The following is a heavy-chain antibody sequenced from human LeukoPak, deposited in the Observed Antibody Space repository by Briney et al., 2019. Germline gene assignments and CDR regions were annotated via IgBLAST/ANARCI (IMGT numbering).Heavy chain of an antibody. CDR2: TYYRSKWYN. CDR1: GDSVSSNSAA. Sequence: SQTLSLTRAISGDSVSSNSAAWNWIRQSPSRGLEWLGRTYYRSKWYNDYAVSVKSRITINPDTSKNQFSLQLNSVTPEDTAVYYCARDKTDSGSYYWYFDLWGRGTLVTVSS. CDR3: ARDKTDSGSYYWYFDL. D-gene: IGHD1-26*01. V-gene: IGHV6-1*01. J-gene: IGHJ2*01.